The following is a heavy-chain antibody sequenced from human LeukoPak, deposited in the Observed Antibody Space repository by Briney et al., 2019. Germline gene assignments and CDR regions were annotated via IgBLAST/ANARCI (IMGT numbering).Heavy chain of an antibody. D-gene: IGHD6-13*01. CDR1: GDSISSYY. CDR3: ARFRQQEVRNPGDAYDI. Sequence: KPSETLSLTCTVSGDSISSYYWSWIRQPPGKGLGWIGYIYYSGSTNYNPSLMSRVTISVDTSKNQFSLKLSSVTAADTAVYYCARFRQQEVRNPGDAYDIWGQGTMVTVSS. J-gene: IGHJ3*02. V-gene: IGHV4-59*12. CDR2: IYYSGST.